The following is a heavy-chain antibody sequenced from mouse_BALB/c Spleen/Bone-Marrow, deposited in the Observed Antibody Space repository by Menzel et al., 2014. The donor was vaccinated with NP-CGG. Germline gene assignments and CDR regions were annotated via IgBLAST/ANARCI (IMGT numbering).Heavy chain of an antibody. J-gene: IGHJ2*01. CDR3: AGAREGGYFDY. Sequence: VQLQQSGPELVKPGASVKVSCKASGYAFTSYNMFWVKQSHGKSLEWIGYIDPYNGGTSYNQKFKGKATLTVDKSSSPASMHHNSLTSENSAFYYGAGAREGGYFDYGAQAPPLKVPS. CDR2: IDPYNGGT. V-gene: IGHV1S135*01. CDR1: GYAFTSYN. D-gene: IGHD2-2*01.